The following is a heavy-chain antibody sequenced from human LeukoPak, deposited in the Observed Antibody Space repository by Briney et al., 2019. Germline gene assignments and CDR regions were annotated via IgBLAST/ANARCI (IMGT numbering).Heavy chain of an antibody. V-gene: IGHV3-64*01. J-gene: IGHJ4*02. CDR3: ARDASDIVVVPAAVSPFDY. Sequence: GGSLRLSCAASGFTFSSYAMYWVRQAPGKGLEYVSVISRNGGGTHYANSVKGRFTISRDNPKNTLYLQMGSLRAEDMGVYYCARDASDIVVVPAAVSPFDYWGQGTLVTVSS. CDR1: GFTFSSYA. CDR2: ISRNGGGT. D-gene: IGHD2-2*01.